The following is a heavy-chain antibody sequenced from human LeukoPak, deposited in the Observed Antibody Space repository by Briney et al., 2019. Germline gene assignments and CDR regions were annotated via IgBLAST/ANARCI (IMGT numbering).Heavy chain of an antibody. J-gene: IGHJ3*02. V-gene: IGHV4-4*07. D-gene: IGHD6-13*01. CDR3: ARDGGYSSSWYYRQGAFDI. Sequence: PSETLSLTCTVSGGSISSYYWSWIRQPAGKGLEWIGRIYTSGSTNYNPSLKSRVTISVDKSKNQFSLKLSSVSAADTAVYYCARDGGYSSSWYYRQGAFDIWGQGTMVTVSS. CDR2: IYTSGST. CDR1: GGSISSYY.